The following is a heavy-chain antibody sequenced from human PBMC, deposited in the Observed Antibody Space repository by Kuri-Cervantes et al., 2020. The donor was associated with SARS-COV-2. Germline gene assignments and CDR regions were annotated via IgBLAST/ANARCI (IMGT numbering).Heavy chain of an antibody. Sequence: SVKVSCKTFGYTFGNYAISWVRQAPGQGLEWMGGIIPVFSAPKYAQNFQDRVTITADKSTNTAYMDLSGLTSEDTAVYYCARGRVAPAGILFNSWGQGTLVTVSS. CDR1: GYTFGNYA. CDR2: IIPVFSAP. CDR3: ARGRVAPAGILFNS. D-gene: IGHD2-2*02. J-gene: IGHJ5*02. V-gene: IGHV1-69*06.